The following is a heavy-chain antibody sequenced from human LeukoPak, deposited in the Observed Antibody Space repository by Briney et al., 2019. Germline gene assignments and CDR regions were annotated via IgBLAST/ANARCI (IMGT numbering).Heavy chain of an antibody. CDR2: FYHSGIT. CDR3: AKGYSGSYFNDY. V-gene: IGHV4-38-2*02. CDR1: GYSISSGYF. D-gene: IGHD1-26*01. J-gene: IGHJ4*02. Sequence: PSETLSLTCTVSGYSISSGYFWGWIRQPPGKGLEWIGSFYHSGITYYNPSLKSRVTISVDTSKNQFSLKLSFVTAADTAVYYCAKGYSGSYFNDYWGQGTLVTVSS.